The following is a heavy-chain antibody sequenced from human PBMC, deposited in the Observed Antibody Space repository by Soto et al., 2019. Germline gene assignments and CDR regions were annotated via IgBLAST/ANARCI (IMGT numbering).Heavy chain of an antibody. CDR3: ARDHFYFYDSSGFRPYAFDM. Sequence: TSETLSLTCTVSGGSISSGGYYWSWIRQHPGKGLEWIGYIYYSGSTYYNPSLKSRVTISVDTSKNQFSLKLSSVTAADTAVYYCARDHFYFYDSSGFRPYAFDMWGPGTFVTVSS. J-gene: IGHJ3*02. CDR2: IYYSGST. D-gene: IGHD3-22*01. CDR1: GGSISSGGYY. V-gene: IGHV4-31*03.